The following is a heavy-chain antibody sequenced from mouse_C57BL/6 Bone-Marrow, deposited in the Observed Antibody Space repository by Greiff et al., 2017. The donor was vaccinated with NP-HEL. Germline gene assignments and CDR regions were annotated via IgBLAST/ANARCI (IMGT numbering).Heavy chain of an antibody. Sequence: QVQLQQSGAELARPGASVKLSCKASGYTFTSYGISWVKQRTGQGLEWIGEIYPRSGNTYYNEKFKGKATLTADKSSSTAYMELRRLTSEDSAVYFCARSGGHYSNYEDYWGQGTTLTVSS. D-gene: IGHD2-5*01. CDR2: IYPRSGNT. J-gene: IGHJ2*01. CDR3: ARSGGHYSNYEDY. CDR1: GYTFTSYG. V-gene: IGHV1-81*01.